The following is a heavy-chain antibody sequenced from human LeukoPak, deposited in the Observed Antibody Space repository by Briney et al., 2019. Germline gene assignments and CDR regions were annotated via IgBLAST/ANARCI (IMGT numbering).Heavy chain of an antibody. CDR1: GFTFTSSA. V-gene: IGHV3-23*01. CDR2: ISGGGGST. CDR3: ASHKENFYDSSGNY. D-gene: IGHD3-22*01. Sequence: RGSLRLSCAASGFTFTSSAMSWVRQAPGKGLECVSSISGGGGSTDHAGSVKGRFTISRDNSKNTLYLQMNGLRAEDTAVYYCASHKENFYDSSGNYWGQGTLVTVSS. J-gene: IGHJ4*02.